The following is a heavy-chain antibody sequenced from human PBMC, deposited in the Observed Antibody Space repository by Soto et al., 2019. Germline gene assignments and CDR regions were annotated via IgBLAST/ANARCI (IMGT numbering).Heavy chain of an antibody. J-gene: IGHJ4*02. CDR2: ISSSSSTI. V-gene: IGHV3-48*01. CDR3: VKGQRWLQYHLGY. Sequence: PGGSLRLSCAAAGFTFSTHSMNWVRQAPGKGLEWVSYISSSSSTIFYTDSVKGRFTVSRDNAKNTLYLQMNSLRAEDTAVYYCVKGQRWLQYHLGYWGQGTLVSVSS. D-gene: IGHD5-12*01. CDR1: GFTFSTHS.